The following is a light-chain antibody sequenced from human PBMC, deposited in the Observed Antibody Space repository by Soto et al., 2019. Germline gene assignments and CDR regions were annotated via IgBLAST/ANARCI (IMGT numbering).Light chain of an antibody. CDR1: SGDIGAYNY. V-gene: IGLV2-11*01. Sequence: QSALTQPRSVSGSPGQSVTFSCTGTSGDIGAYNYVSWYQFHPGKAPKMIIYDVNKRPSRVPDRFSGSKSGNTASLTISWLQAEDEADYYCCSYAHTSRVFGGGTKVTVL. J-gene: IGLJ3*02. CDR3: CSYAHTSRV. CDR2: DVN.